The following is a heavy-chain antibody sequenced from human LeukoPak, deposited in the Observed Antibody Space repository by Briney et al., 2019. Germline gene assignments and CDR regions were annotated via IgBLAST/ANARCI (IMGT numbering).Heavy chain of an antibody. Sequence: GGSLRLSCAASGFTFSSYAMTWVRQAPGKGLEWVSSIIGSGSNTYYADSVKGRFTISRDNSENTLHLQMNSLRAEDTAVYYCAKGVLRTGGDYWGQGTLVTVSS. CDR3: AKGVLRTGGDY. J-gene: IGHJ4*02. CDR1: GFTFSSYA. D-gene: IGHD3-16*01. V-gene: IGHV3-23*01. CDR2: IIGSGSNT.